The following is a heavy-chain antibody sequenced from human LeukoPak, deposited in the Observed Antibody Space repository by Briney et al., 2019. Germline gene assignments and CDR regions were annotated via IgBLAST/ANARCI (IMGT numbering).Heavy chain of an antibody. CDR1: GGSLSGYY. CDR2: INHSGST. Sequence: SETLSLTCAVYGGSLSGYYGSWIRQPPGKGLEWIGEINHSGSTNYNPSLKSRVTISVDTSKNQFSLKLSSVTAADTAVYYCARGLAYWGQGTLVTVSS. V-gene: IGHV4-34*01. CDR3: ARGLAY. D-gene: IGHD5-12*01. J-gene: IGHJ4*02.